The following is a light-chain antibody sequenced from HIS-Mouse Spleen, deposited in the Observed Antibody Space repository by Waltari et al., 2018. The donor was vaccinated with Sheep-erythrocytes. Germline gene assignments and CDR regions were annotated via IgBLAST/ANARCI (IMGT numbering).Light chain of an antibody. V-gene: IGLV2-11*01. CDR2: DVS. Sequence: QSALTQPRSVSGSPGQSVTISCTGTSSDVGGSHYALWYQQHPGKAPKLMIYDVSKRPSGVPDRFSGSKSGNTASLTISGLQAEDEADYYCCSYAGSYNHVFATGTKVTVL. CDR3: CSYAGSYNHV. CDR1: SSDVGGSHY. J-gene: IGLJ1*01.